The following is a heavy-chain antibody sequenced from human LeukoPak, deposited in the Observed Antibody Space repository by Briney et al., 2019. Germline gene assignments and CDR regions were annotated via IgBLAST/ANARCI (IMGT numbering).Heavy chain of an antibody. J-gene: IGHJ3*02. CDR1: GFTFSSYA. Sequence: GGSLRLSCAASGFTFSSYAMHWVRQAPGKGLEWVAVISYDGSNKYYADSVKGRFTISRDNAKNSLYLQMNSLRAEDTAVYYCARARAFDIWGQGTMVTVSS. CDR3: ARARAFDI. CDR2: ISYDGSNK. V-gene: IGHV3-30-3*01.